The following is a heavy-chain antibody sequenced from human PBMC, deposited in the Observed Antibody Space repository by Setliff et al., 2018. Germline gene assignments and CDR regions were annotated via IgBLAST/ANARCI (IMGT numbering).Heavy chain of an antibody. J-gene: IGHJ4*02. D-gene: IGHD3-10*02. CDR3: LGAGTCSY. CDR2: INPDGSEK. V-gene: IGHV3-7*01. Sequence: PGGSLRLSCVATGFSFRNCWAGWVRQAPGKGPEWVASINPDGSEKYYVDSVKGRFTIFRDNARNSLSLQMNSLRSDDTAVYYCLGAGTCSYWGQGTLVTVSS. CDR1: GFSFRNCW.